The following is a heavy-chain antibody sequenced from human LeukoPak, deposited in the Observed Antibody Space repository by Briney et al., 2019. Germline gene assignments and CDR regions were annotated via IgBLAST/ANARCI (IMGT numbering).Heavy chain of an antibody. Sequence: ASVKVSCKASGGTFSSYAISWVRQAPGQGLEWMGRIIPILGIANCAQKFQGRVTITADKSTSTAYMELSSLRSEDTAVYYCARKGTRVDTAMGPDYYYYYGMDVWGQGTTVTVSS. CDR1: GGTFSSYA. J-gene: IGHJ6*02. CDR3: ARKGTRVDTAMGPDYYYYYGMDV. V-gene: IGHV1-69*04. CDR2: IIPILGIA. D-gene: IGHD5-18*01.